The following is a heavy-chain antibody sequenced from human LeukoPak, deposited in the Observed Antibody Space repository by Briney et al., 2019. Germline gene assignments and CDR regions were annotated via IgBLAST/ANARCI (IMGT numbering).Heavy chain of an antibody. Sequence: SETLSLTCTVSGGSISSGDYYWSWIRQPPGKGREWIGYIYYSGSTYYNPSLKSRVTISVDTSKNQFSLKLSSVTAADTAVYYCARGVVVVPAAPPRWFDPWGQGTLVTVSS. CDR3: ARGVVVVPAAPPRWFDP. V-gene: IGHV4-30-4*08. CDR2: IYYSGST. CDR1: GGSISSGDYY. D-gene: IGHD2-2*01. J-gene: IGHJ5*02.